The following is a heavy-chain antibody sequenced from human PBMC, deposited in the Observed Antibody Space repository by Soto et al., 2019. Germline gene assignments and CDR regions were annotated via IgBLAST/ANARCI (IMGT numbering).Heavy chain of an antibody. CDR3: ARTGDYYYGMDV. Sequence: ASVKVSCKASGYTFTGYYMHWVRQAPGQGLEWMGWINPNSGGTNYAQKFQGWVTMTRDTSISTAYMELSRLRSDDTAVYYCARTGDYYYGMDVWGQGTTVTVSS. D-gene: IGHD7-27*01. CDR2: INPNSGGT. CDR1: GYTFTGYY. V-gene: IGHV1-2*04. J-gene: IGHJ6*02.